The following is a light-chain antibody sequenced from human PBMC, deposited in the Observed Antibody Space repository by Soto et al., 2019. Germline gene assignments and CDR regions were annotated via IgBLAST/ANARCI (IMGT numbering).Light chain of an antibody. V-gene: IGKV1-39*01. CDR2: AAS. Sequence: DIQMTQSRSSLSASVGDRVTITCRASQSISSYLNWYQQKPGKAPKLLIYAASSLQSGVPSRFSGRGSGTNFTPTISRLQPEDFATYYCQQSYSTPITFGQGTRLEIK. J-gene: IGKJ5*01. CDR1: QSISSY. CDR3: QQSYSTPIT.